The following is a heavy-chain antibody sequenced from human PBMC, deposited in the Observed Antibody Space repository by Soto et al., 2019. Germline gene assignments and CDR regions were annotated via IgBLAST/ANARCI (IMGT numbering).Heavy chain of an antibody. J-gene: IGHJ4*02. D-gene: IGHD3-22*01. V-gene: IGHV3-48*01. Sequence: PGGSLRLSCAASGFTFSSYAMHWVRQAPGKGLEWVSYISSSSSTIYYADSVKGRFTISRDNAKNSLYLQMNSLRAEDTAVYYCARDSDDSSGYYLLGVYYFDYWGQGTLVTVSS. CDR1: GFTFSSYA. CDR3: ARDSDDSSGYYLLGVYYFDY. CDR2: ISSSSSTI.